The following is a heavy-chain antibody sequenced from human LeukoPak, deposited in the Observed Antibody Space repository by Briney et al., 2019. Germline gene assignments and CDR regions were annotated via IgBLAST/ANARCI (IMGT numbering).Heavy chain of an antibody. V-gene: IGHV1-2*02. CDR1: GYTFTDYY. Sequence: GASVKVSCKASGYTFTDYYMHWVRQAPGQGLEWMGWINPNSGGTNYAQKFQGRVTMTRDTSISTAYMELSRLRSDDTAVYYCARGYYDSSDYEYFQHWGQGTLVTVSS. D-gene: IGHD3-22*01. CDR3: ARGYYDSSDYEYFQH. CDR2: INPNSGGT. J-gene: IGHJ1*01.